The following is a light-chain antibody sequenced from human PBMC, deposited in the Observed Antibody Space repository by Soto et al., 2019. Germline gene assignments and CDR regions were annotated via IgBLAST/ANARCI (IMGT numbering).Light chain of an antibody. Sequence: EIVMTQSPATLSVSPGERVTLSCRASQSVSRFLAWYQQRPGQAPRLLIYDTSTRATGVPARFSGSGSGTEISLTISSLQSEDFAVYYCQQYDNWPPCTFGQGTKFEVK. CDR1: QSVSRF. J-gene: IGKJ2*02. V-gene: IGKV3-15*01. CDR3: QQYDNWPPCT. CDR2: DTS.